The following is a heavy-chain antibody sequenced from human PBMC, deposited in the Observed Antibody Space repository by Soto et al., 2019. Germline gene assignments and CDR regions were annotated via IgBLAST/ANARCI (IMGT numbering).Heavy chain of an antibody. Sequence: GGSLRLSCAASGFTFDDYAMSWVRQAPGKGLEWVSAISGSGGSTYYADSVKGRFTISRDNSKNTLYLQMNSLRAEDTAVYYCAKLPYGGYAQWIDYWGQGTLVTVSS. CDR3: AKLPYGGYAQWIDY. CDR1: GFTFDDYA. V-gene: IGHV3-23*01. J-gene: IGHJ4*02. CDR2: ISGSGGST. D-gene: IGHD5-12*01.